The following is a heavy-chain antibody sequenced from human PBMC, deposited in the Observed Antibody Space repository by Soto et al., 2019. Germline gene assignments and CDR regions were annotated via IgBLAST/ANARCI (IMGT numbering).Heavy chain of an antibody. CDR1: GYTFTSHA. CDR3: EREVITIFGVVIVEAYFDY. J-gene: IGHJ4*02. D-gene: IGHD3-3*01. V-gene: IGHV1-3*01. Sequence: ASVKVSCTASGYTFTSHAMHCVRQAPGQRLEWMGWINAGNGNTKYSQKFQGRVTITRDTSASTAYMELSSLRSEDTAVYYCEREVITIFGVVIVEAYFDYWGQGTLVTVSS. CDR2: INAGNGNT.